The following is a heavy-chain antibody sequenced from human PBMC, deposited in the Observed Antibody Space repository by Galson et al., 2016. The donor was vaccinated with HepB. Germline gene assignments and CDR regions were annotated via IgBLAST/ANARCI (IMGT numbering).Heavy chain of an antibody. CDR3: ARRGIVLSAVGWGWGMDV. D-gene: IGHD3-22*01. V-gene: IGHV3-7*03. CDR2: INQDGSAK. J-gene: IGHJ6*02. CDR1: GFTSSSLW. Sequence: SLRLSCAASGFTSSSLWMSWVRQAPGKGLEWVANINQDGSAKYYVDSVKGRFTISRDNAKNSLYLQMNNLRGEGTAVYYCARRGIVLSAVGWGWGMDVWGQGTTVTVPS.